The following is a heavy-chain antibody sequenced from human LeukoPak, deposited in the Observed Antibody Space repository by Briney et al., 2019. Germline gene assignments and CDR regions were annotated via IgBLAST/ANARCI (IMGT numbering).Heavy chain of an antibody. Sequence: KASETLSLTCAVSGGSISSYYWSWIRQPPGKGLEWIGRVFTSGIISGNTNYNPSVKSRVTMSVDSSKNQFSLKLRSVTAADTAVYYCARDRGRRRRITMVRGVLYNWFDPWDQGTLVTVSS. CDR3: ARDRGRRRRITMVRGVLYNWFDP. J-gene: IGHJ5*02. V-gene: IGHV4-4*07. CDR2: VFTSGIISGNT. D-gene: IGHD3-10*01. CDR1: GGSISSYY.